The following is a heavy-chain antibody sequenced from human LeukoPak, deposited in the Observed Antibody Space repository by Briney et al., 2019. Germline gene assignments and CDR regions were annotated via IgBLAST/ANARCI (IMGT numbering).Heavy chain of an antibody. CDR1: GGSISSGDYY. D-gene: IGHD1-26*01. CDR3: ASQKWELPYYFDY. Sequence: PSQTLSLTCTVSGGSISSGDYYWSWIRQPPGKGLEWIGYIYYSGSTYYKPSLKSRVTISVDTSKNQFSLKLSSVTAADTAVYYCASQKWELPYYFDYWGQGTLVTVSS. V-gene: IGHV4-30-4*08. J-gene: IGHJ4*02. CDR2: IYYSGST.